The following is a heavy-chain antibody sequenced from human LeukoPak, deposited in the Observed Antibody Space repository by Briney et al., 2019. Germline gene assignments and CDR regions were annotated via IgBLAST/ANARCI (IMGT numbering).Heavy chain of an antibody. CDR3: ARGYGSGSPLYYYYGMDV. CDR2: IWCDGSNK. Sequence: GGSLRLSCAASGFTFSSHGMHWVRQAPGKGLEWVAVIWCDGSNKYYADSVKGRFTISRDNSKNTLYLQMNSLRAEDTAVYFCARGYGSGSPLYYYYGMDVWGKGTTVTVSS. D-gene: IGHD3-10*01. V-gene: IGHV3-33*01. CDR1: GFTFSSHG. J-gene: IGHJ6*04.